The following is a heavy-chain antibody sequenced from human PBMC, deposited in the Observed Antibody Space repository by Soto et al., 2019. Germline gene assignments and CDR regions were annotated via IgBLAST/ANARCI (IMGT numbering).Heavy chain of an antibody. CDR2: IYSNGST. Sequence: GGSLRLSCAASGFTVTSNYMSWVRQAPGKGLEWVSFIYSNGSTYYADSVKGRFSISRDNSNNMVYLQMDSLRAEDTAVYYCARGGQVRGGLDVWGQGTTVTVSS. D-gene: IGHD2-15*01. CDR3: ARGGQVRGGLDV. J-gene: IGHJ6*02. V-gene: IGHV3-53*01. CDR1: GFTVTSNY.